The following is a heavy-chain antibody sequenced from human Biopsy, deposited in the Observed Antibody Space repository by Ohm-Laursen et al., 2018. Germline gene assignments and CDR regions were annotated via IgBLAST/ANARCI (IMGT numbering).Heavy chain of an antibody. CDR3: TRDTTYYAGTTYYDALDV. V-gene: IGHV3-11*01. D-gene: IGHD2/OR15-2a*01. Sequence: SLRLSCAASEFTFSNYAMSWVRQAPGKGLEWVSYISSSNTINYADSVKGRFTISRDNAMNSLYLEMNSLRAEDTAVYYCTRDTTYYAGTTYYDALDVWGQGTTVTVSS. J-gene: IGHJ3*01. CDR1: EFTFSNYA. CDR2: ISSSNTI.